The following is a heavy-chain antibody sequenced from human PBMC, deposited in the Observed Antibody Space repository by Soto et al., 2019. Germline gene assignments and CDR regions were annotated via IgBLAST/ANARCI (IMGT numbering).Heavy chain of an antibody. V-gene: IGHV1-18*01. J-gene: IGHJ3*01. CDR2: ISGYTGNT. CDR1: GYTFSSFA. D-gene: IGHD1-20*01. Sequence: ASVKVSCKTSGYTFSSFAISWVRQAPGQGLEWMGWISGYTGNTNHAQNLQGRLTMTTDTSTTTAYMELRNLTSADTAVYYCARADNWADAFDGWSQGTMVTVSS. CDR3: ARADNWADAFDG.